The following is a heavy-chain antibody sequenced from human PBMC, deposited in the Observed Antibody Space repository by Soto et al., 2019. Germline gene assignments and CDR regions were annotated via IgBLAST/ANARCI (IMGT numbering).Heavy chain of an antibody. CDR1: GGSISSYY. D-gene: IGHD3-10*01. Sequence: QVQLQESGPGLVKPSETLSLTCTVSGGSISSYYWSWIRQPPGKGLEWIGYIYYSGSTNYNPSLTSRVTISVDTSKNQFSLKLSSVTAADTAVYYCASYGXGSYPRFDPWGQGTLVTVSS. CDR2: IYYSGST. V-gene: IGHV4-59*01. CDR3: ASYGXGSYPRFDP. J-gene: IGHJ5*02.